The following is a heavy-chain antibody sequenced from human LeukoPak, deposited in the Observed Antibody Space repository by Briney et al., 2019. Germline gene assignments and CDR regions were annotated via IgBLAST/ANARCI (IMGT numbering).Heavy chain of an antibody. Sequence: ASVKVSCKASGYTFTDYYMHWVRQAPGQGLEWMGWINPNSGGTNSAQKFQGRVTMTSDTSISTAYMELSRLRSDDTAVFFCARAHYDSSDFEYFQHWGEGTVVTVSS. J-gene: IGHJ1*01. CDR1: GYTFTDYY. D-gene: IGHD3-22*01. CDR2: INPNSGGT. V-gene: IGHV1-2*02. CDR3: ARAHYDSSDFEYFQH.